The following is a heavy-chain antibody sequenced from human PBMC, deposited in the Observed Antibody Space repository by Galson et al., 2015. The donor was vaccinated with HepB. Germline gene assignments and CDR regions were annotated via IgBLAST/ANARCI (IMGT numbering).Heavy chain of an antibody. Sequence: SLRLSCAASGFTFSSYAMSWVRQAPGKGLEWVSGIGGSGGNTYYADSVKGRFTISRDNSQNTLYLQMNSLRAGDTAVYYCAKADALYNYYYYYMDVWGKGTTVTVSS. CDR3: AKADALYNYYYYYMDV. D-gene: IGHD2-8*01. CDR2: IGGSGGNT. V-gene: IGHV3-23*01. CDR1: GFTFSSYA. J-gene: IGHJ6*03.